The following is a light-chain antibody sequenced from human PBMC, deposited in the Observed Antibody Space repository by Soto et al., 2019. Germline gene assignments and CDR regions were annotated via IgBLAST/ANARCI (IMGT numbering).Light chain of an antibody. J-gene: IGLJ2*01. V-gene: IGLV9-49*01. CDR3: GADHGDGSNFV. CDR1: SGYSNYK. CDR2: VGIVGIVG. Sequence: QPVLTQSPSASASLGASVTLTYTLSSGYSNYKVDWYQQRPGKGPRFVMRVGIVGIVGSKGDGIPDRFSVLGSGLNRYLTIKNIQEEDESDYHCGADHGDGSNFVFGGGTKLTVL.